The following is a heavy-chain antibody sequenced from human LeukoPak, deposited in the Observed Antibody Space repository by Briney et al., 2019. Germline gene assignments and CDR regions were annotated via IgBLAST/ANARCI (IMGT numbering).Heavy chain of an antibody. CDR3: ARDRGGDDPIDY. Sequence: GGSLRLSCAASGFTFSSYGMHWVRQAPGKGLEWVAIIWHDGNNKYYADSVKGRFTTSRDNSKNTLYLETNSLRGEDAAVYYCARDRGGDDPIDYWGQGTLVTVSS. CDR2: IWHDGNNK. J-gene: IGHJ4*02. D-gene: IGHD3-16*01. CDR1: GFTFSSYG. V-gene: IGHV3-33*01.